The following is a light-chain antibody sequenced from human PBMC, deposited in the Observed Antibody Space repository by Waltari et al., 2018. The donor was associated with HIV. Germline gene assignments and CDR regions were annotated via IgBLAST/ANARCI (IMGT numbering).Light chain of an antibody. Sequence: EIVFTQSPGTLSLSPGESATLTCRASHVVRNNYLVGYQPIPGQAPRLLIDGASSRATGIPDRFSGSGSGTDFTLTISRLEPEDFAVYYCQQYHVTPFTFGQGTRLEIK. J-gene: IGKJ5*01. CDR3: QQYHVTPFT. V-gene: IGKV3-20*01. CDR1: HVVRNNY. CDR2: GAS.